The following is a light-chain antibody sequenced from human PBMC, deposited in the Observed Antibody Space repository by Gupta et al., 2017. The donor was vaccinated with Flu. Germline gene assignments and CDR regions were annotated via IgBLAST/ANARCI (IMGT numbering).Light chain of an antibody. Sequence: SSVLTQPPSVAVAPGQTARITCGGDNIGSKSVHWYQQRPGQVPVLVVYDDTDRPSGIPERFSGSHSGNTATLTINRVDAGEEADYYYQVWEDGRDNSGVFGGGTKLTVL. J-gene: IGLJ2*01. CDR1: NIGSKS. CDR2: DDT. CDR3: QVWEDGRDNSGV. V-gene: IGLV3-21*02.